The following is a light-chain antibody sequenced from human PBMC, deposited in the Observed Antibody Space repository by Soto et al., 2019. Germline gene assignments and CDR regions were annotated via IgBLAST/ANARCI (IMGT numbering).Light chain of an antibody. J-gene: IGKJ5*01. V-gene: IGKV3-15*01. Sequence: ELVMTQSPATLSVSPGEGATLSCRASQSVSSKLAWYQQKPGQAPSLLIYGASTRATGIPARLSGSGSGTELTLIISSLQSEDAAVYDGQQRSNWPITFGQGTRLEIK. CDR2: GAS. CDR1: QSVSSK. CDR3: QQRSNWPIT.